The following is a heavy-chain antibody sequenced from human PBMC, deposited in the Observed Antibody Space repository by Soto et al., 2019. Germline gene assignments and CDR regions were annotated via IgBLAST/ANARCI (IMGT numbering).Heavy chain of an antibody. CDR2: IYHSGST. D-gene: IGHD2-21*01. J-gene: IGHJ4*02. CDR3: ARGPPHSH. V-gene: IGHV4-30-2*01. Sequence: QLQLQESGSGLVKPSQTLSLTCAVSGGSISSGGYSWSWIRQPPGKGLEWIGNIYHSGSTYYNPSLKTRVTISVDRSKNQFSLKLSSVTAADTAVYYCARGPPHSHWGQGTLVTVSS. CDR1: GGSISSGGYS.